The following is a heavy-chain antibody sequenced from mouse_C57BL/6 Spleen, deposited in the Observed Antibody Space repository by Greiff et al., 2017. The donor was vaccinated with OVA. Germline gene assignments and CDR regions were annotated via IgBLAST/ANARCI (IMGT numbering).Heavy chain of an antibody. Sequence: QVQLQQPGAELVMPGASVKLSCKASGYTFTSYWMHWVQQRPGQGLEWIGEIDPSDSYTNYNQKFKGKSTLTVDKSSSPAYMQLNSLTSEDAAVDYCARDNYGSSSFDYWGQGTTLTVSS. V-gene: IGHV1-69*01. J-gene: IGHJ2*01. D-gene: IGHD1-1*01. CDR2: IDPSDSYT. CDR1: GYTFTSYW. CDR3: ARDNYGSSSFDY.